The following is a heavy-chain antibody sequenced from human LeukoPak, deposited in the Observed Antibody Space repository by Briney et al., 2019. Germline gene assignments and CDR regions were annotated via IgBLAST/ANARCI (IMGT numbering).Heavy chain of an antibody. J-gene: IGHJ6*03. CDR1: GATFSSYA. Sequence: SVKVSCKASGATFSSYAISWVRQAPGQGLEWMGGIIPIFGTANYAQKFQGRVTITTDESTSTAYMELSSLRSEDTAVYYCARDSGDPYRRCYYYYMDVWGKGTTVTVSS. CDR3: ARDSGDPYRRCYYYYMDV. CDR2: IIPIFGTA. V-gene: IGHV1-69*05. D-gene: IGHD2-2*02.